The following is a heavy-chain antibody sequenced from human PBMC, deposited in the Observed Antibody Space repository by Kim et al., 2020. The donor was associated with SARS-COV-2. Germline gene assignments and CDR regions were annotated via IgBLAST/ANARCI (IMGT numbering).Heavy chain of an antibody. V-gene: IGHV3-30*18. Sequence: GGSLRLSCAASGFTFSSYGMHWVRQAPGKGLEWVAVISYDGSNKYYADSVKGRFTISRDNSKNTLYLQMNSLRAEDTAVYYCAKVHTAMVSDAFDIWGQGTMVTVSS. CDR2: ISYDGSNK. J-gene: IGHJ3*02. D-gene: IGHD5-18*01. CDR1: GFTFSSYG. CDR3: AKVHTAMVSDAFDI.